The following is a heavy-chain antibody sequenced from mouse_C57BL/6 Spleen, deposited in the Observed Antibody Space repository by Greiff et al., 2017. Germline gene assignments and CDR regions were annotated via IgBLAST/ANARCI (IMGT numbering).Heavy chain of an antibody. CDR2: IHPSDSDT. V-gene: IGHV1-74*01. Sequence: QVQLQQPGAELVKPGASVKVSCKASGYTFTSYWMHWVKQRPGQGLEWIGRIHPSDSDTNYNQKFKGKATLTVDKSSSTAYMQLSSLTSEDSAVYYWAIDDYGSSYVGEYFDVWGTGTTVTVSA. CDR3: AIDDYGSSYVGEYFDV. CDR1: GYTFTSYW. D-gene: IGHD1-1*01. J-gene: IGHJ1*03.